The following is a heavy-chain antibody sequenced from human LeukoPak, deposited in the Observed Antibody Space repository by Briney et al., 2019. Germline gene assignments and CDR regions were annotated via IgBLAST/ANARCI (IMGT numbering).Heavy chain of an antibody. Sequence: SETLSLTCTVSGGSISSHYWSWVRQPPGKGLEWIGYIYYSGSTNYNPSLKSRVTISVDTSKNQFSLKLSSVTAADTAVYYCARVIPYYDFWSGYSYYFDYWGQGTLVTVS. J-gene: IGHJ4*02. CDR3: ARVIPYYDFWSGYSYYFDY. CDR2: IYYSGST. D-gene: IGHD3-3*01. V-gene: IGHV4-59*11. CDR1: GGSISSHY.